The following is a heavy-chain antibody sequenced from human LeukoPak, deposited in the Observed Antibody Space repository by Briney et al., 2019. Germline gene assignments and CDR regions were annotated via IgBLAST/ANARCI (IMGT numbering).Heavy chain of an antibody. Sequence: LRLSCAASGFTFSDYYMTWIRQPPGKGLEWIGYIYYSGSTYYNPSLKSRVTISVDTSKNQFSLKLSSVTAADTAVYYCARNPLTIFGVVTEFDYWGQGTLVTVSS. D-gene: IGHD3-3*01. CDR2: IYYSGST. V-gene: IGHV4-30-4*08. J-gene: IGHJ4*02. CDR3: ARNPLTIFGVVTEFDY. CDR1: GFTFSDYY.